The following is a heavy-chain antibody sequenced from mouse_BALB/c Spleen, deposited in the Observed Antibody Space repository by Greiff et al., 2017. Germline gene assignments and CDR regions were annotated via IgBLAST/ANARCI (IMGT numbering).Heavy chain of an antibody. CDR2: IYPGSGNT. CDR3: ARRGGSYYFDY. Sequence: QVQLKESGPELVKPGASVKISCKASGYTFTDYYINWVKQKPGQGLEWIGWIYPGSGNTKYNEKFKGKATLTVDTSSSTAYMQLSSLTSEDTAVYFCARRGGSYYFDYWGQGTTLTVSA. J-gene: IGHJ2*01. V-gene: IGHV1-84*02. CDR1: GYTFTDYY.